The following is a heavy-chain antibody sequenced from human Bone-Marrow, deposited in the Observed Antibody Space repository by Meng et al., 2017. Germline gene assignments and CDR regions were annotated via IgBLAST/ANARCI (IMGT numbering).Heavy chain of an antibody. CDR3: ATTDYYDTSGYYPFDY. Sequence: GESLKISCAASGFTFSSYAMHWVRQAPGKGLEWVAVISYDGSNKYYADSVKGRFTISRDNAKNSLYLQMNSLRAEDTALYYCATTDYYDTSGYYPFDYWGQGTLVTVSS. CDR1: GFTFSSYA. J-gene: IGHJ4*02. CDR2: ISYDGSNK. V-gene: IGHV3-30*07. D-gene: IGHD3-22*01.